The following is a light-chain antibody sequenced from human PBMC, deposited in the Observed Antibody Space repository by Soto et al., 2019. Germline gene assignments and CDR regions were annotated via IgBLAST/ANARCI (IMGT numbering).Light chain of an antibody. V-gene: IGLV2-8*01. CDR2: EVT. Sequence: QSALTQPPSASGSPGQSVTISCTGNSRDIGNNNYVSWYQQHPGKAPKLMIYEVTKRPSGVPDRFSGSKSGNTASLAVSGLQAEDEADYYCCSYAGSRLFGPGTKVTVL. CDR3: CSYAGSRL. CDR1: SRDIGNNNY. J-gene: IGLJ1*01.